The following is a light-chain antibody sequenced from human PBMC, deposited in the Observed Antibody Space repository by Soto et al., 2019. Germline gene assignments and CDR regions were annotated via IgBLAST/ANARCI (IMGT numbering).Light chain of an antibody. J-gene: IGKJ2*01. CDR2: GAS. CDR1: QSVRIN. Sequence: EIRSRRSPDTLKVSPWERATLSSRASQSVRINVAWYQQKNGQAPRLLVYGASTRASGIPDRFSGSGSGTDFTLTISRLEPEDFAVYFCQRYGSSPLIPFG. V-gene: IGKV3-20*01. CDR3: QRYGSSPLIP.